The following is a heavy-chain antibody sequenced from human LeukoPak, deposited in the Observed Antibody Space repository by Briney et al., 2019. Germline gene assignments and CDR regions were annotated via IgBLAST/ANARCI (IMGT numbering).Heavy chain of an antibody. V-gene: IGHV4-39*07. CDR1: GGSISSSSHY. Sequence: ETLSLTCAVSGGSISSSSHYWGWIRQPPGKGLEWIGSINYSGSTYYNPSLKSRVTISVDTSKNQFSLKLSSVTAADTAVYYCARGTSASYGMDVWGQGTTVTVSS. CDR3: ARGTSASYGMDV. D-gene: IGHD1-7*01. CDR2: INYSGST. J-gene: IGHJ6*02.